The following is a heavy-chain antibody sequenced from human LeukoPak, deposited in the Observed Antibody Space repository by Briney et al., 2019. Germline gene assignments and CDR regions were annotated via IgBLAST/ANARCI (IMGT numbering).Heavy chain of an antibody. Sequence: SQTLSLTCAISGDSVSSNSAAWNWIRQSPSRGLEWLGRTYYRSKWYNDYAVSVKSRITINPDTSKNQFSLQLNSVTPEYTAVYYCAREGYYYDSSGYPTIDYWGQGTLVTVSS. D-gene: IGHD3-22*01. CDR3: AREGYYYDSSGYPTIDY. CDR2: TYYRSKWYN. J-gene: IGHJ4*02. CDR1: GDSVSSNSAA. V-gene: IGHV6-1*01.